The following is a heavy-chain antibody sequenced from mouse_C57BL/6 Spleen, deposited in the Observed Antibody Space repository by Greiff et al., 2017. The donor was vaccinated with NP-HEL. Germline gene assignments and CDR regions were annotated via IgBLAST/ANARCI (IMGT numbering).Heavy chain of an antibody. CDR3: AREERGYEDWYFDV. V-gene: IGHV3-6*01. Sequence: EVKLQESGPGLVKPSQSLSLTCSVTGYSITSGYYWNWIRQFPGNKLEWMGYISYDGSNNYNPSLKNRISITRDTSKNQFFLKLNSVTTEDTATYYCAREERGYEDWYFDVWGTGTTVTVSS. CDR1: GYSITSGYY. CDR2: ISYDGSN. J-gene: IGHJ1*03. D-gene: IGHD2-2*01.